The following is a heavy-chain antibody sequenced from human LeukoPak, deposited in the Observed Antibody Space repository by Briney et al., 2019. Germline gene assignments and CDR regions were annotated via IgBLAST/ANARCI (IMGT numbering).Heavy chain of an antibody. Sequence: PGRSLRLSCAASGFTFDDYAMHWVRQAPGKGLEWVSGIRWNSGSIGYADSVKGRFTISRDNAKNSLYLQMNSLRAEDTALYYCAKDLVGATYEGAFDIWGQGTMVTVSS. J-gene: IGHJ3*02. V-gene: IGHV3-9*01. D-gene: IGHD1-26*01. CDR2: IRWNSGSI. CDR1: GFTFDDYA. CDR3: AKDLVGATYEGAFDI.